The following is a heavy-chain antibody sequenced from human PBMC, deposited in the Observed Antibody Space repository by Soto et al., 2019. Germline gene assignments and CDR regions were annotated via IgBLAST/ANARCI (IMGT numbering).Heavy chain of an antibody. CDR2: ISSSSSYT. CDR3: SGAESPDTAYFSLY. D-gene: IGHD1-26*01. V-gene: IGHV3-11*03. CDR1: GFTFSDYY. Sequence: GGSLRLSCAASGFTFSDYYMSWIRQAPGKGLEWVSYISSSSSYTNYADSVKGRFTISRDNAKNSLYLQMNSLNIEDSAVYYCSGAESPDTAYFSLYWGQGTPVTVPQ. J-gene: IGHJ4*02.